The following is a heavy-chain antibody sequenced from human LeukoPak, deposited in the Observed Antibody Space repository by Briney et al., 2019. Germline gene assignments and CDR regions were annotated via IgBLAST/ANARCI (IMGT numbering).Heavy chain of an antibody. CDR2: IIPIFGTA. CDR1: AYTFTGYY. Sequence: SVKVSCKASAYTFTGYYIHWVRQAPGQGLEWMGGIIPIFGTANYAQKFQGRVTITADESTSTAYMELSSLRSEDTAVYYCARVQIYGDYYYYYYMDVWGKGTTVTISS. D-gene: IGHD4-17*01. CDR3: ARVQIYGDYYYYYYMDV. V-gene: IGHV1-69*13. J-gene: IGHJ6*03.